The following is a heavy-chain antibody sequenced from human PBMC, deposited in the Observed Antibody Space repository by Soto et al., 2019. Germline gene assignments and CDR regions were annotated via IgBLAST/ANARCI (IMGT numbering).Heavy chain of an antibody. D-gene: IGHD2-2*01. CDR2: IYPGDSHT. Sequence: GESLKISCQGSGYNFTNYWIGWVRQMPGKGQEWMGIIYPGDSHTTYSPSFQGQVTISTEKSISTAYLQWSSLKASDTAMYYCARLECSSTSCYGYSYNMDVWGKGTTVTVSS. J-gene: IGHJ6*03. V-gene: IGHV5-51*01. CDR3: ARLECSSTSCYGYSYNMDV. CDR1: GYNFTNYW.